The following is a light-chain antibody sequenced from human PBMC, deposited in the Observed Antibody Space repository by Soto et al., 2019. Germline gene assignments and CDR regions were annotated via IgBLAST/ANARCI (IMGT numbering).Light chain of an antibody. J-gene: IGKJ5*01. CDR2: AAS. V-gene: IGKV1-12*01. Sequence: DLQMTQSPSSVSASVGDTVTITCRASHSMSRWLAWYQQKPGTVPKLLIYAASSLQSGVPSRFSGSGAGTEFTLTITSLQPEDFGTYYCQQGDSFPITFGQGTRLEIK. CDR3: QQGDSFPIT. CDR1: HSMSRW.